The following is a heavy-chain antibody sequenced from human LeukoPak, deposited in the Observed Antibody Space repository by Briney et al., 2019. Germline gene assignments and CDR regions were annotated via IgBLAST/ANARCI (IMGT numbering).Heavy chain of an antibody. J-gene: IGHJ4*02. D-gene: IGHD3-10*01. CDR1: GYTFTNYW. V-gene: IGHV5-51*01. CDR2: IYPGDSDT. Sequence: GESLKISCKGSGYTFTNYWIGWVRQMPGKGLEFMGIIYPGDSDTRYSPSFQGQVTISVDKSISTAYLQWSSLKASDTAMYYCARSLRLLWFGEQLTINNADYWGQGTLVTVSS. CDR3: ARSLRLLWFGEQLTINNADY.